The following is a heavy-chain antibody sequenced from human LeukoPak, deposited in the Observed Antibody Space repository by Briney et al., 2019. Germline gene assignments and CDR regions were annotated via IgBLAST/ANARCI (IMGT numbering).Heavy chain of an antibody. D-gene: IGHD1-26*01. CDR3: ARAMYSGSSLIDY. Sequence: GGSLRLSCAASGFTFSSYEMNWVRQAPGKGLEWVSYISSSGSTIYYADSVKGRFTISRDNAKNSLYLQMNSLRVDDTAVYYCARAMYSGSSLIDYWGQGTLVTVPS. CDR1: GFTFSSYE. V-gene: IGHV3-48*03. CDR2: ISSSGSTI. J-gene: IGHJ4*02.